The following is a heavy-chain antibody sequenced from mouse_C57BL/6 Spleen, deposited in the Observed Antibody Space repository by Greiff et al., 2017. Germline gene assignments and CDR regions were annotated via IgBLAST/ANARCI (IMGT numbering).Heavy chain of an antibody. D-gene: IGHD6-1*01. CDR2: ISGGGGNT. CDR3: ARASRSPYYCDY. CDR1: GFTFSSYT. Sequence: EVMLVESGGGLVKPGGSLKLSCAASGFTFSSYTMSWVRQTPEKRLEWVATISGGGGNTYYPDSVKGRFTISSDNAKNTLYLHMSRLRSEDTALYYCARASRSPYYCDYWGQGTTLTVSS. V-gene: IGHV5-9*01. J-gene: IGHJ2*01.